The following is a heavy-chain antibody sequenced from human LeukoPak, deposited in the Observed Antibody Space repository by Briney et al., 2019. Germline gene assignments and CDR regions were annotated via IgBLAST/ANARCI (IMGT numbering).Heavy chain of an antibody. D-gene: IGHD5-12*01. CDR2: ISIEGGNK. J-gene: IGHJ6*02. CDR1: GFTSRGFA. Sequence: GGSLRLSCAASGFTSRGFAMHWVARAPGRGLGWGAVISIEGGNKYYADSVKGRFTISRDNSKNTLYLQMNSLRAEDTAVYYCARDVVDIVATITHLYYYYGMDVWGQGTTVTVSS. V-gene: IGHV3-30*04. CDR3: ARDVVDIVATITHLYYYYGMDV.